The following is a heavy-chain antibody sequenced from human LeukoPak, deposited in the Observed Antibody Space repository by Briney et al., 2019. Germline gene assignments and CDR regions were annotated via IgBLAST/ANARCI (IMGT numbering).Heavy chain of an antibody. CDR2: ISAYNGNT. D-gene: IGHD6-13*01. CDR1: GYTFTSYG. J-gene: IGHJ4*02. CDR3: ARDKSGQQLVLRGDEEAIGY. V-gene: IGHV1-18*01. Sequence: ASVKVSCKASGYTFTSYGISWVRQAPGQGLEWMGWISAYNGNTNYAQKLQGRVTMTTDTSTSTAYMELRSLRSDDTAVYYCARDKSGQQLVLRGDEEAIGYWGQGTLVTVSS.